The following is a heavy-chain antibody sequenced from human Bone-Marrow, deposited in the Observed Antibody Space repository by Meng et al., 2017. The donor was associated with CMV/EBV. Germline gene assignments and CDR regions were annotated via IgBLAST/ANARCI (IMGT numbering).Heavy chain of an antibody. J-gene: IGHJ4*02. CDR3: ARSQYKSAADY. CDR1: GFTFSSYS. CDR2: ISSSSSTI. D-gene: IGHD1-14*01. Sequence: GGSLRLSCAASGFTFSSYSMNWVRQAPGKGLEWVSYISSSSSTIYYADSVKGRFTISRDNAKNSLYLQMNGLRDEDTAVYYCARSQYKSAADYWGRGALVTVSS. V-gene: IGHV3-48*02.